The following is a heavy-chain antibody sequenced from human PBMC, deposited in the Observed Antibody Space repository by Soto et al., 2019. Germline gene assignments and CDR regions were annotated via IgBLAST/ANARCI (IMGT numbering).Heavy chain of an antibody. Sequence: QVQLVQSGAEVKKPGASVKVSCKASGYTFTSYAISWVRQAPGQGLEWMGWISAYNGNTNYAQKVQGRVTMTTDTSASTDYMELRSLRSDDTAVYYCARGWFGEFVDYFDYWGQGTLVTVSS. J-gene: IGHJ4*02. CDR1: GYTFTSYA. V-gene: IGHV1-18*01. CDR3: ARGWFGEFVDYFDY. D-gene: IGHD3-10*01. CDR2: ISAYNGNT.